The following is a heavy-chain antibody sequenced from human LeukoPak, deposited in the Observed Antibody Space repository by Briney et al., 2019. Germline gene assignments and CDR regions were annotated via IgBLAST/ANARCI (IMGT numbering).Heavy chain of an antibody. Sequence: GGSLRLSCAGSGFTFDDYAMHWVRQTPGKGLEWVSGISSNSGNIAYADFVGGRFTISRDNAKNSLSLQMNSLSDEDTAVYYCAKDAYGGATFFYYMDVWGKGTTVTVSS. CDR2: ISSNSGNI. CDR3: AKDAYGGATFFYYMDV. J-gene: IGHJ6*03. V-gene: IGHV3-9*01. CDR1: GFTFDDYA. D-gene: IGHD2/OR15-2a*01.